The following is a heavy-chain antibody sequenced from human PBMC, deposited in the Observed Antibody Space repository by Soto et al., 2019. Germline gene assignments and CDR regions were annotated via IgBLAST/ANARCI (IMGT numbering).Heavy chain of an antibody. CDR3: ARGLRGGNSDY. V-gene: IGHV4-34*01. CDR2: INHSGST. CDR1: GGSFSGYY. J-gene: IGHJ4*02. Sequence: SETLSLTCAVYGGSFSGYYWSWIRQPPGKGLEWIGEINHSGSTNYNPSLKSRVTISVDTSKNQFSLKLSSVTAADTAVYYCARGLRGGNSDYWGQGTLVTVSS. D-gene: IGHD2-21*02.